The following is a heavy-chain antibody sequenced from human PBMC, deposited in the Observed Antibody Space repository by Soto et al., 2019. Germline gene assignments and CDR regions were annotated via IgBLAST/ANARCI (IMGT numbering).Heavy chain of an antibody. CDR1: GFTFSSYG. CDR3: AKGAVAGTGGDY. Sequence: GGSLRLSCAASGFTFSSYGMHWVRQAPGKGLEWVAVISYDGSNKYYADSVKGRFTISRDNSKNTLYLQMNSLRAEDTAVYYCAKGAVAGTGGDYWGQGTLVTVSS. V-gene: IGHV3-30*18. J-gene: IGHJ4*02. D-gene: IGHD6-19*01. CDR2: ISYDGSNK.